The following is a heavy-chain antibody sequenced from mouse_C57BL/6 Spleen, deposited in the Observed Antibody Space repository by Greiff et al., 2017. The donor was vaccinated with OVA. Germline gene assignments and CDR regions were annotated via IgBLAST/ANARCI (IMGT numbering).Heavy chain of an antibody. Sequence: EVKVEESGGGLVKPGGSLKLSCAASGFTFSDYGMHWVRQAPEKGLEWVAYISSGSSTIYYADTVKGRFTISRDNAKNTLFLQMTSLRSEDTAMYYCARLGYYGSRGYFDYWGQGTTLTVSS. CDR3: ARLGYYGSRGYFDY. D-gene: IGHD1-1*01. CDR2: ISSGSSTI. V-gene: IGHV5-17*01. CDR1: GFTFSDYG. J-gene: IGHJ2*01.